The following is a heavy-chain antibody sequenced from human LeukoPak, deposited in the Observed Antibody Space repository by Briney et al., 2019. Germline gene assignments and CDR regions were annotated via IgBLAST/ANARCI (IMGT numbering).Heavy chain of an antibody. CDR3: ASGNPTARPETSFDY. V-gene: IGHV1-69*13. CDR2: IIPIFGTA. Sequence: SVKVSCKASGGTFSSYAISWVRQAPGQGLEWMGGIIPIFGTANYAQKFQGRVTITADESTSTAYMELSSLRSEDTAVYYCASGNPTARPETSFDYWGQGTLVTVSS. D-gene: IGHD6-6*01. CDR1: GGTFSSYA. J-gene: IGHJ4*02.